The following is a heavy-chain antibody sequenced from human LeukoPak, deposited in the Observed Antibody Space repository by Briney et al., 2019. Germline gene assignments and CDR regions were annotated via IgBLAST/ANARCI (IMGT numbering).Heavy chain of an antibody. CDR3: ARTMTTVVTPGDDAFDI. CDR2: INHSGST. D-gene: IGHD4-23*01. Sequence: TSETLSLTCAVYGGSFSGYYWSWIRQPPGKGLEWIGEINHSGSTNYNPSLKSRVTISVDTSKNQFSLKLSSVTAADTAVYYCARTMTTVVTPGDDAFDIWGQGTMVTVSS. V-gene: IGHV4-34*01. J-gene: IGHJ3*02. CDR1: GGSFSGYY.